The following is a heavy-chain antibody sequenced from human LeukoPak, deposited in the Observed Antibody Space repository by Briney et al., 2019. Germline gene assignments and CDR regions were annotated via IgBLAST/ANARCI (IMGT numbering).Heavy chain of an antibody. Sequence: GASVKVSCKASGYTSTGYYMHWVRQAPGQGLEWMGWINPNSGGTNYAQKFQGRVTMTRDTSISTAYMELSRLRSDDTAVYYCARGTYYYDSSGYSDFDYWGQGTLVTVSS. J-gene: IGHJ4*02. CDR1: GYTSTGYY. CDR2: INPNSGGT. CDR3: ARGTYYYDSSGYSDFDY. V-gene: IGHV1-2*02. D-gene: IGHD3-22*01.